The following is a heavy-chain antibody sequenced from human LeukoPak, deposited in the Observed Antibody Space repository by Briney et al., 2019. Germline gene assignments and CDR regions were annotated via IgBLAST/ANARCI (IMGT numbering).Heavy chain of an antibody. CDR2: INHSGST. CDR1: GGSFSGYN. CDR3: ARTRSSWYRGGFDY. V-gene: IGHV4-34*01. Sequence: SETLSLTCAVYGGSFSGYNWSWIRQPPGKGLEWIGEINHSGSTNYNLSLKSRDTKLVDPSKNQLSLKLRSVTAADTAVYFCARTRSSWYRGGFDYWGQGTLVTVSS. D-gene: IGHD6-13*01. J-gene: IGHJ4*02.